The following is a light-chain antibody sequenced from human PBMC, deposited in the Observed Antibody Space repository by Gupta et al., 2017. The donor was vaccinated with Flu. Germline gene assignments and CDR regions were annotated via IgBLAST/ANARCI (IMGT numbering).Light chain of an antibody. Sequence: QVVLAQSPSASASLGASVKPTCTLTSGHKTFAIAWHQQRPGRGPRFLMKVKRDGSHTKGDGIPDRFSGSSSGAERYHTISNLQSDDEADYYCQTWATGIPWVFGGGTKLTVL. CDR3: QTWATGIPWV. CDR1: SGHKTFA. V-gene: IGLV4-69*01. J-gene: IGLJ3*02. CDR2: VKRDGSH.